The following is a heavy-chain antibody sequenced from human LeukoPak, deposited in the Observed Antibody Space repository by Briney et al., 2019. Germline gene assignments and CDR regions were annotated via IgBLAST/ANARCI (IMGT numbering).Heavy chain of an antibody. V-gene: IGHV3-74*01. CDR3: ARSSPGIAVAGSGY. Sequence: QPGGSLRPSCAASGVTFSSYWTHWVRQAQGKGLVWVSRINNDGSRTTYADSVKGRFTISRDNAKNTLYLQMNSLSAEDTAVYYCARSSPGIAVAGSGYWGQGTLVTVSS. CDR1: GVTFSSYW. CDR2: INNDGSRT. D-gene: IGHD6-19*01. J-gene: IGHJ4*02.